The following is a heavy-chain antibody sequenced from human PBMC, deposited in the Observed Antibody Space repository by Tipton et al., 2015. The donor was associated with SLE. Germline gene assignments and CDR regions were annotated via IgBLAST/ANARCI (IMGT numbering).Heavy chain of an antibody. CDR3: AGSGEHYFDY. D-gene: IGHD3-3*01. CDR1: GGSFSGYY. Sequence: TLFLTCAVYGGSFSGYYWSWIRQPPGKGLEWIGEINHSGSTNYNPSLKSRVTISVDTSKNQFSLKLSSVTAADTAVYYCAGSGEHYFDYWGQGTLVTVSS. J-gene: IGHJ4*02. V-gene: IGHV4-34*09. CDR2: INHSGST.